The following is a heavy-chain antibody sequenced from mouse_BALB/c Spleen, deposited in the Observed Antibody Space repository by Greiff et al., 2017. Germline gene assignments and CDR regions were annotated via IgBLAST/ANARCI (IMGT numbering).Heavy chain of an antibody. CDR3: ARSLTGFFAY. J-gene: IGHJ3*01. CDR2: INPGSGGT. V-gene: IGHV1-54*01. Sequence: QVQLQQSGAELVRPGTSVKVSCKASGYAFTNYLIEWVKQRPGQGLEWIGVINPGSGGTNYNEKFKGKATLTADKSSSTAYMQLSSLTSDDSAVYFCARSLTGFFAYWGQGTLVTVSA. D-gene: IGHD4-1*01. CDR1: GYAFTNYL.